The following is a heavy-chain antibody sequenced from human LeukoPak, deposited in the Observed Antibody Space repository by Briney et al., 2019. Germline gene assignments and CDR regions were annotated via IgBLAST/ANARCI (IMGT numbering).Heavy chain of an antibody. CDR1: GFTFSSYA. Sequence: GGSLRLSCAASGFTFSSYAMSWVRQAPGKGLEWVSAISGSGGSTYYADSVKGRFTISRDISKNTLYLQMNSLRAEDTAVYYCAKDHDHDYVWGSYRYLYAFDIWGQGTMVTVSS. CDR3: AKDHDHDYVWGSYRYLYAFDI. J-gene: IGHJ3*02. V-gene: IGHV3-23*01. CDR2: ISGSGGST. D-gene: IGHD3-16*02.